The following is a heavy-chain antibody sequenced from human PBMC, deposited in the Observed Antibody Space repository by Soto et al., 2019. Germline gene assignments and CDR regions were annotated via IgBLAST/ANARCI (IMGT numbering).Heavy chain of an antibody. D-gene: IGHD4-17*01. J-gene: IGHJ6*03. Sequence: QVQLVQSGAEVKKPGASVKVSCKASGYTFTSYGISWVRQAPGQGLEWMGWISAYNGNTNYAQKLQGRVTMTTDTSTSTAYMELRSLRSDDTAVYYCARDGGKTVTTNGSHYYYYYMDVWGKGTTVTVSS. CDR1: GYTFTSYG. V-gene: IGHV1-18*01. CDR3: ARDGGKTVTTNGSHYYYYYMDV. CDR2: ISAYNGNT.